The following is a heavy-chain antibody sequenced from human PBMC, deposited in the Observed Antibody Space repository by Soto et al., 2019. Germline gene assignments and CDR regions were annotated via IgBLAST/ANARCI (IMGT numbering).Heavy chain of an antibody. CDR2: ITASGDTT. CDR1: GFTFSSYA. J-gene: IGHJ6*02. Sequence: HPGGSLRLSCAASGFTFSSYAMSWVRQAPGKGLEWDSAITASGDTTYYADSVKGRFTISRDNSKNTLYLQMGSLRAEDMAVYYCARGNYYDSSGRYRGNYYGMDVWGQGTTVTVS. D-gene: IGHD3-22*01. CDR3: ARGNYYDSSGRYRGNYYGMDV. V-gene: IGHV3-23*01.